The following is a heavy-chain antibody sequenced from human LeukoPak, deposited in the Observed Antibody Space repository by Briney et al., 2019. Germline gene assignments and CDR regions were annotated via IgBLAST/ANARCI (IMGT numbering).Heavy chain of an antibody. CDR3: AGRRITMIVVVEYYFDY. D-gene: IGHD3-22*01. J-gene: IGHJ4*02. CDR1: GFTFSSYA. V-gene: IGHV3-23*01. Sequence: GGSLRLSCAASGFTFSSYAMSWVRQAPGNGLEWVSAISGSGGSTYYADSVKGRFTISRDNSKNTLYLQMNSLRAEDTAVYYCAGRRITMIVVVEYYFDYWGQGTLVTVSS. CDR2: ISGSGGST.